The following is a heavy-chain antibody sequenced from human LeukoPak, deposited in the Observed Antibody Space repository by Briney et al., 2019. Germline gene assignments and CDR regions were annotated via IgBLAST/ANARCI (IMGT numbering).Heavy chain of an antibody. CDR1: GDSISNSC. V-gene: IGHV4-59*01. J-gene: IGHJ4*02. D-gene: IGHD2/OR15-2a*01. CDR2: IYYSGST. CDR3: ARFYRRDYFDY. Sequence: PSETLSLTCTVSGDSISNSCWSWIRQPPGKGLEWIAYIYYSGSTNYNPSLKSRVTISIDTSKNQFSLRLSSVTAADTAMYYCARFYRRDYFDYWGQGTLVTVSS.